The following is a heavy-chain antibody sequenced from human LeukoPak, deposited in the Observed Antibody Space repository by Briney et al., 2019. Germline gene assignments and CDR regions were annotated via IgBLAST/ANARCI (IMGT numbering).Heavy chain of an antibody. CDR1: GFTFSSYA. CDR2: ISGSGGST. J-gene: IGHJ4*02. V-gene: IGHV3-23*01. Sequence: GGSLRLSCAASGFTFSSYAMSWVRQAPGKGLEWVSAISGSGGSTYYADSVKGRFTISRDNSENTLYLQMNSLRAEDTAVYYCARDLITMIVVAEYYFDYWGQGTLVTVSS. D-gene: IGHD3-22*01. CDR3: ARDLITMIVVAEYYFDY.